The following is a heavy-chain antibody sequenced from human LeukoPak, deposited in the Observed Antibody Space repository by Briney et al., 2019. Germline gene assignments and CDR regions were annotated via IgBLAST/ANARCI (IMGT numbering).Heavy chain of an antibody. CDR1: GFTFSKYD. V-gene: IGHV3-23*01. CDR3: AKRVVSGSGNDY. J-gene: IGHJ4*02. Sequence: GGSLRLSCAASGFTFSKYDMSWVRQAPGKGLEWVSVISGSGGSTYYADSVKGRFTISRDNSKNTLYLQMNSLRAEDTAVYYCAKRVVSGSGNDYWGQGTLVTVSS. D-gene: IGHD3-10*01. CDR2: ISGSGGST.